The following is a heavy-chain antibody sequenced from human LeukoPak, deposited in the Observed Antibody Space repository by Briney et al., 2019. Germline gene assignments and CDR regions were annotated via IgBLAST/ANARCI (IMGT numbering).Heavy chain of an antibody. Sequence: GGSLRLSCAASGFTFSSYAMHWVRQAPGKGLEWVAVISYDGSNKYHADSVKGRFTISRDNSKNTLYLQMNGLRAEDTAVYYCARVYNDLWFGELYFDYWGQGTLVTVSS. V-gene: IGHV3-30-3*01. CDR1: GFTFSSYA. J-gene: IGHJ4*02. CDR3: ARVYNDLWFGELYFDY. D-gene: IGHD3-10*01. CDR2: ISYDGSNK.